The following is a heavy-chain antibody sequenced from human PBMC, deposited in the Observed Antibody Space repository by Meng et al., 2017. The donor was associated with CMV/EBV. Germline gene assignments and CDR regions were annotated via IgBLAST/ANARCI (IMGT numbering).Heavy chain of an antibody. CDR2: IHYSGST. CDR1: GGSISSYY. Sequence: SETLSLTCTVSGGSISSYYWSWIRQPPGKGLEWIGYIHYSGSTNYNPSLKSRVTISVDTSKNQFSLKLISVTAADTAVYYCARGNGYYYDRSGYTLYYYYYGMDVWGQGTTVTVSS. J-gene: IGHJ6*02. D-gene: IGHD3-22*01. CDR3: ARGNGYYYDRSGYTLYYYYYGMDV. V-gene: IGHV4-59*01.